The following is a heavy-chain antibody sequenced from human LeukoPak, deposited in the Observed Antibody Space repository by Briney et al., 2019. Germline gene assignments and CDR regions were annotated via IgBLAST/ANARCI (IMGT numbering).Heavy chain of an antibody. V-gene: IGHV4-34*01. Sequence: PSETLSLTCAVYGGSFSGYYWSWIRQPPGKGLEWIGEINHSGSSNYNPSLKSRVAISVDTSKSQFSLKLSSMTAADTAVYYCAGPDGTAHFIPYWGQGTLVTVSS. CDR1: GGSFSGYY. D-gene: IGHD2-21*02. CDR3: AGPDGTAHFIPY. J-gene: IGHJ4*02. CDR2: INHSGSS.